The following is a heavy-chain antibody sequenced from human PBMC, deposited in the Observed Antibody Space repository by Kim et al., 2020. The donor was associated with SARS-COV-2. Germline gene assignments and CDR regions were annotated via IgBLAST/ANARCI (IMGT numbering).Heavy chain of an antibody. V-gene: IGHV4-30-4*01. CDR2: IYYTGST. J-gene: IGHJ3*02. D-gene: IGHD2-2*01. CDR1: GGSISSGDYY. CDR3: ARDLVYHDAFDI. Sequence: SETLSLTCTVSGGSISSGDYYWSWIRQPPGKGLEWIGYIYYTGSTYYNPSLKSRVTISVDMSKNQFSLKLSSVTAADTAVYYCARDLVYHDAFDIWGQGTMVTVSS.